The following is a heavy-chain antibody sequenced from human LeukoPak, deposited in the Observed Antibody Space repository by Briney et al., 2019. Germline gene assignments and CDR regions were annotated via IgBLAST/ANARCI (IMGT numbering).Heavy chain of an antibody. CDR2: AYHDEWPGNSK. CDR1: GYSFTSYW. J-gene: IGHJ4*02. D-gene: IGHD3-22*01. Sequence: GESLKISCKGSGYSFTSYWIGWVRQAPGKGLEWVAVAYHDEWPGNSKYYVDSVRGRFTVSGDNSKNTLYLQMSSLRAEDTAVYYCATGSGYYYDHWGQGTLVTVSS. V-gene: IGHV3-33*01. CDR3: ATGSGYYYDH.